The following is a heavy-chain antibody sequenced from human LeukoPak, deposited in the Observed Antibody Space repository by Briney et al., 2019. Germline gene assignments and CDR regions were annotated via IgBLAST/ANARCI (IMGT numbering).Heavy chain of an antibody. J-gene: IGHJ4*02. CDR1: GFTFSSYS. CDR3: ASPLRLGELSLYY. CDR2: ISSSSSTI. Sequence: GGSLRLSCAASGFTFSSYSMNWVRQAPGKGLEWVSYISSSSSTIYYADSVKGRFTISRDNAKNSLYLQMNSLRAEDTAVYYCASPLRLGELSLYYWGQGTLVTVSS. V-gene: IGHV3-48*01. D-gene: IGHD3-16*02.